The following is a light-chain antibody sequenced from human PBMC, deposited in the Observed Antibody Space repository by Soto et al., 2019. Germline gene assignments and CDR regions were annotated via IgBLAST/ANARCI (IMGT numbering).Light chain of an antibody. J-gene: IGLJ1*01. CDR1: SSDVGGYNY. V-gene: IGLV2-11*01. CDR2: DVS. CDR3: CSYAGTPYV. Sequence: LAQPRSVSESPGQSVTISCTGTSSDVGGYNYVSWYQQHPGKAPKLMIYDVSKRPSGVPDRFSGSKSGNTASLTISGLRAEDEADYYCCSYAGTPYVFGTGTKVTVL.